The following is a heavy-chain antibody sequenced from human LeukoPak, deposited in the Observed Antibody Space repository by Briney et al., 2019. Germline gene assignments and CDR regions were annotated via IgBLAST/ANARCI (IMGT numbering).Heavy chain of an antibody. CDR1: GFTFSSYA. V-gene: IGHV3-30*04. Sequence: GGSLRLSCAAPGFTFSSYAMRWVRQAPGKGLEWVVVISYDGSNKYYAVSVKGRFTISRDNSKNTLYLQMNSLRAEDTAVYYCARESPRAYYDSSGYYHDYWGQGTLVTVSS. J-gene: IGHJ4*02. CDR2: ISYDGSNK. D-gene: IGHD3-22*01. CDR3: ARESPRAYYDSSGYYHDY.